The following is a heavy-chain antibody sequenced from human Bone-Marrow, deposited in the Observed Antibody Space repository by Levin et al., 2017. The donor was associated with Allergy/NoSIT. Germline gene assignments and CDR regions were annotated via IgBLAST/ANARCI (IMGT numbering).Heavy chain of an antibody. CDR3: AREVAEVGTTFYFYYYGMDV. V-gene: IGHV3-33*01. CDR2: IWYDGSKK. J-gene: IGHJ6*02. D-gene: IGHD1-26*01. CDR1: GFTFSNYG. Sequence: QAGGSLRLSCAASGFTFSNYGMHWVRQAPGKGLEWVAVIWYDGSKKYYADSVKGRFTISRDNSKNTVYVQMNSLRVEDTAVYYCAREVAEVGTTFYFYYYGMDVWGQGTTVSVSS.